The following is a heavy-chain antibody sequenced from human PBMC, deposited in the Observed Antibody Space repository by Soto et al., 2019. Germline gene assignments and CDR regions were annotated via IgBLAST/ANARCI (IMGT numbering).Heavy chain of an antibody. D-gene: IGHD2-2*01. Sequence: GGSLRLSCAASGFTFSSYATHWVRQAPGKGLEWVAVISYDGSNKYYADSVKGRFTISRDNSKNTLYLQMNSLRAEDTAVYYCARDSVYCSSTSCSYYYYYYGMDVWGQGTTVTVSS. CDR1: GFTFSSYA. CDR2: ISYDGSNK. J-gene: IGHJ6*02. CDR3: ARDSVYCSSTSCSYYYYYYGMDV. V-gene: IGHV3-30-3*01.